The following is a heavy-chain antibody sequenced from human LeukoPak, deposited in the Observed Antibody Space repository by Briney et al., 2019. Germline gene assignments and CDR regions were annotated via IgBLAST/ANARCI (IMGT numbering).Heavy chain of an antibody. D-gene: IGHD3-9*01. CDR2: INHSGST. CDR3: ARGVYDILTGYYRYYYYGMDV. J-gene: IGHJ6*02. V-gene: IGHV4-34*01. CDR1: GGSFSGYY. Sequence: SETLSLTCAVYGGSFSGYYWSWIRQPPGKGLEWIGEINHSGSTNYNPSLKSRVTISVDMSKNQFSLKLSSVTAADTAVYYCARGVYDILTGYYRYYYYGMDVWGQGTTVTVSS.